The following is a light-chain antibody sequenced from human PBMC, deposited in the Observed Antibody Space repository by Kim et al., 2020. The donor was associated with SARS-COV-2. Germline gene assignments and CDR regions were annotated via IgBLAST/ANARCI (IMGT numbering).Light chain of an antibody. V-gene: IGKV3-11*01. Sequence: RGERAARSCTAGHSRGSSLAWSEQRPGQTPRLGTHDAANGATQIPARLGGGGSGTEITLTISSGEREDYAVYFCKQRSSGPRTFGQGTRLEIK. CDR1: HSRGSS. CDR3: KQRSSGPRT. J-gene: IGKJ5*01. CDR2: DAA.